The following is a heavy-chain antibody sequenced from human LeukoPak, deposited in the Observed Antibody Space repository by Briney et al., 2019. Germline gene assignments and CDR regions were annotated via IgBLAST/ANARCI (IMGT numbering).Heavy chain of an antibody. D-gene: IGHD6-6*01. CDR3: ARGEPPEYSSSFGWFDP. V-gene: IGHV4-30-4*01. CDR2: LYYSGST. J-gene: IGHJ5*02. CDR1: GGSISGGDYC. Sequence: SQTLSLTCTVSGGSISGGDYCWSWIRQPPGKGLEWIGYLYYSGSTYYNPSLKSRVTISVDASKNQFSLKLSSVTAADTAVYYCARGEPPEYSSSFGWFDPWGQGTLVTVSS.